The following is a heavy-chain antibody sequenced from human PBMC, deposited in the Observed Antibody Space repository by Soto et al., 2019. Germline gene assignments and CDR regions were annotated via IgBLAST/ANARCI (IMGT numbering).Heavy chain of an antibody. CDR1: GFTFSDSY. CDR3: ARVSWREKYGMDV. CDR2: ITFSGNTV. J-gene: IGHJ6*02. Sequence: GGSLRLSCAASGFTFSDSYMSWIRQAPGKGLEWISYITFSGNTVYYADSLKGRFTISRDNAKNSLYLQMNRLRAEGTAVYYCARVSWREKYGMDVWGQGTTVTVSS. V-gene: IGHV3-11*01.